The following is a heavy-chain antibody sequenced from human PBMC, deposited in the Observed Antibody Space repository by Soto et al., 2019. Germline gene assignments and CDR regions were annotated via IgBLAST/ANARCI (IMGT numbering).Heavy chain of an antibody. J-gene: IGHJ4*02. D-gene: IGHD3-3*01. Sequence: SETLSLTCTVSNGSISSAIYYWGWIRQPPGKGLEWIGSIYHSGSTYYNPSLQGRVTISVDTSKNQFSLKLSSVTAADTVVYFCAGRSSLVSFQVYFGKISNYTGFALGGQGPRFTVSS. CDR2: IYHSGST. V-gene: IGHV4-39*01. CDR3: AGRSSLVSFQVYFGKISNYTGFAL. CDR1: NGSISSAIYY.